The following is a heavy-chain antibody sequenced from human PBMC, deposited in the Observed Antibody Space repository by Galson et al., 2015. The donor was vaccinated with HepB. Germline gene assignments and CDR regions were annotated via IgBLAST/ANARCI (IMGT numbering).Heavy chain of an antibody. Sequence: SVKVSCKASGYTFTSYDINWVRQATGQGLEWMGWINPNSGNTGYAQKFQGRVTMTRNTSISTAHMELSSLRSEDTAVYYCARGLRGGGSSGSNWFDPWGQGTLVTVSS. J-gene: IGHJ5*02. V-gene: IGHV1-8*01. CDR1: GYTFTSYD. CDR2: INPNSGNT. D-gene: IGHD3-22*01. CDR3: ARGLRGGGSSGSNWFDP.